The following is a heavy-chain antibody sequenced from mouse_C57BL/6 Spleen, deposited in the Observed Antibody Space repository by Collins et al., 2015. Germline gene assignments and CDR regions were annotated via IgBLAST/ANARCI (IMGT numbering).Heavy chain of an antibody. V-gene: IGHV3-2*02. J-gene: IGHJ2*01. Sequence: DVQLQESGPGLVKPSQSLSLTCTVTGYSITSDYAWNWIRQFPGNKLEWMGYISYSGSTSYNPSLKSRISITRDTSKNQFFLQLNSVTTEDTATYYCAVRKIGGVFDYWGQGTTLTVSS. CDR3: AVRKIGGVFDY. CDR1: GYSITSDYA. CDR2: ISYSGST. D-gene: IGHD2-14*01.